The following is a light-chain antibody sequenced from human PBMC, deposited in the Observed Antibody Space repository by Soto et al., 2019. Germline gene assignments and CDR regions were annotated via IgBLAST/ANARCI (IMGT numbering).Light chain of an antibody. V-gene: IGKV1-27*01. CDR3: QKYNSAPWT. Sequence: DIQMTQSPSSLSASVGDRVTITCRASQGISNYLAWYQQKPWKVPKLLIYAASTLQSGVPSRFSGSGSGTDFTLTISSQQPEDVATYYCQKYNSAPWTFGQGTKVEIK. CDR1: QGISNY. CDR2: AAS. J-gene: IGKJ1*01.